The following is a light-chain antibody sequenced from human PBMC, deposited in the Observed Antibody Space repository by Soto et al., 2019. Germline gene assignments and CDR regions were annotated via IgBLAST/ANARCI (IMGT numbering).Light chain of an antibody. J-gene: IGLJ1*01. CDR3: SSYTTGSTLCV. Sequence: QSALTQPASVSGSPGQSITISCTGSSSDVGAYKYVSWYQQYPGKAPKLIIFEVSNRPSGVSNRFSGSKSGNTASLTIAGLQAEDEADYHCSSYTTGSTLCVFGGGTKVTVL. CDR2: EVS. CDR1: SSDVGAYKY. V-gene: IGLV2-14*01.